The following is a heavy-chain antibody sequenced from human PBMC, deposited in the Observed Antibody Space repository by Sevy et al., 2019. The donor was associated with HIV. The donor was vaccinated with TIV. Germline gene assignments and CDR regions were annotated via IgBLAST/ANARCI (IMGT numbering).Heavy chain of an antibody. J-gene: IGHJ4*02. CDR2: ISYDGSNK. CDR1: GFTFSSYA. Sequence: GGCLRLSCAASGFTFSSYAMHWVRQAPGKGLEWVAVISYDGSNKYYADSVKGRFTISRDNSKNTPYLQMNSLRAEDTAVYYCARDNGDSSGYYLDYWGQGNLVTVSS. CDR3: ARDNGDSSGYYLDY. V-gene: IGHV3-30-3*01. D-gene: IGHD3-22*01.